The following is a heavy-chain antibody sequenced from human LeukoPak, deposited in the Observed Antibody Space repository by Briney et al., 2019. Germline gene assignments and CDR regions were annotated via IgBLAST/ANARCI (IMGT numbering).Heavy chain of an antibody. Sequence: ASVKVSCKASGYTFTGYYMHWVRQAPGQGLEWMGRINPNSGGTNYAQKFQGRVTMTRDTSISTAYMELSRLRSDDTAVYYCARPYSSSSAPSQHWGQGTLVTVSS. D-gene: IGHD6-6*01. J-gene: IGHJ1*01. V-gene: IGHV1-2*06. CDR3: ARPYSSSSAPSQH. CDR2: INPNSGGT. CDR1: GYTFTGYY.